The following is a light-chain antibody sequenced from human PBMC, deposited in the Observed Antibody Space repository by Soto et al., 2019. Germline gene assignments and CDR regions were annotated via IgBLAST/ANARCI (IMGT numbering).Light chain of an antibody. Sequence: QSALTQPASVSGSDGQSITISCTGTSDDVGDYNYVSWYQQRPGKAPKLIIYEVSSRPSGVSNRFSGSKSGTTASLTISGLQGDDEGDYYCSSYTTSGTQGVFGTGTKVTVL. CDR1: SDDVGDYNY. CDR2: EVS. J-gene: IGLJ1*01. V-gene: IGLV2-14*01. CDR3: SSYTTSGTQGV.